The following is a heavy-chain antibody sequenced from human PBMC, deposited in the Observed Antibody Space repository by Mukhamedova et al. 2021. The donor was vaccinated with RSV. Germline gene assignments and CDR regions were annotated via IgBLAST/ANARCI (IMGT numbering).Heavy chain of an antibody. D-gene: IGHD1-26*01. CDR3: AKDPTELLYYFDY. V-gene: IGHV3-23*01. Sequence: TISRDNSKNTLYLQMNSLRAEDTAVYYCAKDPTELLYYFDYWGQGTLVTVSS. J-gene: IGHJ4*02.